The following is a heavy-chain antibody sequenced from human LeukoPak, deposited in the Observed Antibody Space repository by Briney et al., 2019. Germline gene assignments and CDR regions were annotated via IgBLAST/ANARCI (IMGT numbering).Heavy chain of an antibody. V-gene: IGHV3-30-3*01. CDR2: ISYDGSNK. Sequence: AGGSLRLSCAASGFTFSSYAMHWVRQAPGKGLEWVAVISYDGSNKYYADSVKGRFTISRDNSKNTLYLQMNSLRAEDTAVYYCARPKPDSSGYHYFDYWGQGTLVTVSS. CDR3: ARPKPDSSGYHYFDY. J-gene: IGHJ4*02. CDR1: GFTFSSYA. D-gene: IGHD3-22*01.